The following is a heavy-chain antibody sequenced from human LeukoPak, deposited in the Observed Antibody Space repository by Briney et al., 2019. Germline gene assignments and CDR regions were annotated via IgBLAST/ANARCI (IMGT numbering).Heavy chain of an antibody. CDR2: IYSSGST. V-gene: IGHV4-4*07. CDR3: TRGGGEYSSSDY. Sequence: PSETLSLTCTVSGGSISSYYWSWIRQPAGKGLEWIGRIYSSGSTKYNPSLKSRVTMSVDTSKNQFSLKLTSVTAADTAVYYCTRGGGEYSSSDYWGQGTLVTVSS. D-gene: IGHD6-6*01. J-gene: IGHJ4*02. CDR1: GGSISSYY.